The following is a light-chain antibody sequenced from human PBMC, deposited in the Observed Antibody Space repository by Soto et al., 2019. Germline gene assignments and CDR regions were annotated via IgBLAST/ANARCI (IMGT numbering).Light chain of an antibody. Sequence: QSALTQPASVSGSPGQSITISCTGTSSDVGSYNLVSWYQQHPGKVPKLMIYEVTKRPSGVSNRFSGSKSGNTASLTISGLQAEDEADYYCCAYAGSSNFVIFGGGTKRTVL. J-gene: IGLJ2*01. CDR1: SSDVGSYNL. CDR2: EVT. V-gene: IGLV2-23*02. CDR3: CAYAGSSNFVI.